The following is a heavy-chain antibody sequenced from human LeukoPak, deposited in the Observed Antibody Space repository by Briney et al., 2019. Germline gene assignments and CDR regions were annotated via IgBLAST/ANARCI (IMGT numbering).Heavy chain of an antibody. Sequence: SETLSLTCTVSGGSISGYYWSWIRQPPEKALECIAYIHYTGSTNYNPSLRSRVTISVDTSKNQFSLKLNSVTAADTAVYYCARHGLTSYDYWGQGTLVTVSS. D-gene: IGHD2/OR15-2a*01. V-gene: IGHV4-59*08. CDR3: ARHGLTSYDY. J-gene: IGHJ4*02. CDR1: GGSISGYY. CDR2: IHYTGST.